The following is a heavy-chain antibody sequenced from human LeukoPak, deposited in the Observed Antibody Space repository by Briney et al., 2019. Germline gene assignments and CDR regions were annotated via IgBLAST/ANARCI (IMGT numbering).Heavy chain of an antibody. CDR2: ISGSGGST. V-gene: IGHV3-23*01. D-gene: IGHD2-2*01. Sequence: GGSLRLSCAASGFTFSSYGTSWVRQAPGKGLEWVSAISGSGGSTYYADSVKGRFTISRDNSKNTLYLQMNSLRAEDTAVYYCAKGDIVVVPAATLDYWGQGTLVTVSS. J-gene: IGHJ4*02. CDR1: GFTFSSYG. CDR3: AKGDIVVVPAATLDY.